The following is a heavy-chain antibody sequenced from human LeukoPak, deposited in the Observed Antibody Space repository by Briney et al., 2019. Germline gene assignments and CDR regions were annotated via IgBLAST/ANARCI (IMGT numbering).Heavy chain of an antibody. CDR2: INHSGSP. CDR3: ARGHGGLGGMDV. J-gene: IGHJ6*02. V-gene: IGHV4-34*01. Sequence: SETLSLTCAVYGGSFSGYDWSWIRQPPGKGLEWIGEINHSGSPNYSPSLKSRVTISVDTSKNHFSLKVRSVTAADTAVYYCARGHGGLGGMDVWGQGTTVTVSS. CDR1: GGSFSGYD. D-gene: IGHD2-15*01.